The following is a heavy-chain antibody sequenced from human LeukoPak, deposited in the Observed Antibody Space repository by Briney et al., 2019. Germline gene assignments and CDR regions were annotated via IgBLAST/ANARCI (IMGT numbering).Heavy chain of an antibody. CDR3: AGHFSGYSYGPNGFDP. Sequence: SETLSLTCTVYGGCISTYYWSWVRQPPGKGLEWIWYIYTSGRTNYNPSLKRRATISVATSKNQLSLNLSSVTAAATPVYYCAGHFSGYSYGPNGFDPWGQGTLVTVSS. J-gene: IGHJ5*02. V-gene: IGHV4-4*09. CDR2: IYTSGRT. CDR1: GGCISTYY. D-gene: IGHD5-18*01.